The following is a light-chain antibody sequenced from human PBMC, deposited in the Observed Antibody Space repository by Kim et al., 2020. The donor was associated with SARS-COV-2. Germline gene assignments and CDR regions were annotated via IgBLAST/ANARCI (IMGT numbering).Light chain of an antibody. CDR3: QQYGGSPPLT. CDR2: GAS. CDR1: QSVDSNY. Sequence: EIVLTQSPGTLSLSPGDRATLSCRASQSVDSNYLAWYQQKPGQAPRLLIDGASSRAAGIPDRFTGSGSATDFTLTISRLEPEDFAVYFCQQYGGSPPLTFGGGTKVEIK. J-gene: IGKJ4*01. V-gene: IGKV3-20*01.